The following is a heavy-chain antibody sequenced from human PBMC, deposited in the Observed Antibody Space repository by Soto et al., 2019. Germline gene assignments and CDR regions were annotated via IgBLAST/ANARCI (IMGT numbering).Heavy chain of an antibody. CDR3: ATRVSISGVVISWFDP. V-gene: IGHV1-69*01. Sequence: QVQLVQSGAEVKEPGSSVKVSCKASGGTFSSYSISWVRQAPGQGLEWMGGIIPILGTVQHAQMFQGRLTITADESTSTAYMELSRLKSDDTAVYYCATRVSISGVVISWFDPWGRGTLVTVSS. J-gene: IGHJ5*01. CDR2: IIPILGTV. D-gene: IGHD3-3*01. CDR1: GGTFSSYS.